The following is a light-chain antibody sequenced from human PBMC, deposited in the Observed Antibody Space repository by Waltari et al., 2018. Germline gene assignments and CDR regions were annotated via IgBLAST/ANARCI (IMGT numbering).Light chain of an antibody. V-gene: IGLV3-21*04. CDR3: QVWDANTDPVV. Sequence: SYVLTQPPSVSVAPGKTASITCGGNNIESKSVHWYQQKPGQAPILVRSYDSDRPSGVPGRVSGSNSGSTATLTISRVEAGDEADYYCQVWDANTDPVVFGTGTEVTVL. J-gene: IGLJ1*01. CDR1: NIESKS. CDR2: YDS.